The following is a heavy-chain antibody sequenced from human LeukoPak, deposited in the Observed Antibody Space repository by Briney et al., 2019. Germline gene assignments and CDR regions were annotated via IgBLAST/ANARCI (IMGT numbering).Heavy chain of an antibody. CDR3: ATPYDSTSYYPLTY. J-gene: IGHJ4*02. CDR1: GFTFSSYA. V-gene: IGHV3-23*01. CDR2: ISDSGGSR. D-gene: IGHD3-22*01. Sequence: GGSLRLSCAASGFTFSSYAMTWVRQAPGKGLEWVSKISDSGGSRYYADSVKGRFTISRDNSKSTLYLQVKSLRAEDTAVYYCATPYDSTSYYPLTYWGQGTLVTVSS.